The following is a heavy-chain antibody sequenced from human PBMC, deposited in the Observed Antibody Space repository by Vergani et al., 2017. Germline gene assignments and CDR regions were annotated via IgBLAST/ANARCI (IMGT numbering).Heavy chain of an antibody. V-gene: IGHV1-2*02. CDR3: ARDLGYYGSGSVDY. J-gene: IGHJ4*02. CDR1: GYTFTGYY. CDR2: INPNSGGT. Sequence: QVQLVQSGAEVKKPGALVKVSCKASGYTFTGYYMHWVRQAPGQVIEWMGWINPNSGGTNYAQKFQGRVTMTRDTSISTAYMELSRLRSDDTAVYYFARDLGYYGSGSVDYWGQGTLVTVSS. D-gene: IGHD3-10*01.